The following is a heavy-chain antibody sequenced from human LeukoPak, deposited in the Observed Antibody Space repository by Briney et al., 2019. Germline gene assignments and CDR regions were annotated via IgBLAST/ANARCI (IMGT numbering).Heavy chain of an antibody. V-gene: IGHV1-2*02. D-gene: IGHD3-22*01. J-gene: IGHJ5*02. CDR1: GYTFTGYY. CDR3: ARKDDSSGYYRFDP. CDR2: INPNSGGT. Sequence: GASVKVSCKASGYTFTGYYMHWVRQAPGQGLEWMGWINPNSGGTNYAQKFQGRVTMTRDTSISTAYMELSRLRSDDTAVYHCARKDDSSGYYRFDPWGQGTLVTVSS.